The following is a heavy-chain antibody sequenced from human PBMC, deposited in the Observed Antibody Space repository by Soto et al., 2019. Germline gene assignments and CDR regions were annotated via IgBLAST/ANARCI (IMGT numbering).Heavy chain of an antibody. Sequence: SGPTLVNPTQTLTLACVFSGFSLNTGGVTVGWIRQPPGKALEWVALIYWDDGKRYSPSLKSRLTITKETSRNQVVLTMTNVDPEDTATYFCAHSPAPRVYFQHWGEGTLVTVSS. V-gene: IGHV2-5*02. J-gene: IGHJ1*01. D-gene: IGHD3-10*01. CDR3: AHSPAPRVYFQH. CDR2: IYWDDGK. CDR1: GFSLNTGGVT.